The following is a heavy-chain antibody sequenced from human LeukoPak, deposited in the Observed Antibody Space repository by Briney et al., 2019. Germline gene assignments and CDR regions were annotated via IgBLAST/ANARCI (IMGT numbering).Heavy chain of an antibody. J-gene: IGHJ4*02. Sequence: PGGSLRLSCAASGLTFSGYHWNWVRQPPGKGLEWIGSIYYSGSTYYNPSLKSRVTISVDTSKNQFSLKLSSVTAADTAVYYCARKRTLSSSWYTEFDYWGQGTLVTVSS. D-gene: IGHD6-13*01. V-gene: IGHV4-39*01. CDR2: IYYSGST. CDR1: GLTFSGYH. CDR3: ARKRTLSSSWYTEFDY.